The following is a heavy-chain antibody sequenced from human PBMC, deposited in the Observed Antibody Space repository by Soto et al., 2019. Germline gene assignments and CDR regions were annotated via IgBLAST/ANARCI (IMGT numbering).Heavy chain of an antibody. CDR3: AKYYDFWSGYYMDV. V-gene: IGHV3-23*01. Sequence: PGGSLRLSCAASGFTFSSYAMSWVRQAPGKGLEWVSAISGSGGSTYYADSVKGRFTISRDNSKNTLYLQMNSLRAEDTAVYYCAKYYDFWSGYYMDVWGQGTTVIVSS. CDR2: ISGSGGST. D-gene: IGHD3-3*01. J-gene: IGHJ6*02. CDR1: GFTFSSYA.